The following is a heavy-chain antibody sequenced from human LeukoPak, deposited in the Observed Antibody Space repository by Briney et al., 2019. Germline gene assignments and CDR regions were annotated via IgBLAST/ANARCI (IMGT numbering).Heavy chain of an antibody. CDR2: ITGSGGST. D-gene: IGHD3-22*01. CDR3: AREKRTYYYDSSASDAFDI. V-gene: IGHV3-23*01. CDR1: GFTFSTYG. Sequence: QPGGTLRLSCAASGFTFSTYGMSWVRQAPGKGLEWAAAITGSGGSTFYADSVKGRFTISRDNAKNSLYLQMNSLRAEDTAVYYCAREKRTYYYDSSASDAFDIWGQGTMVTVSS. J-gene: IGHJ3*02.